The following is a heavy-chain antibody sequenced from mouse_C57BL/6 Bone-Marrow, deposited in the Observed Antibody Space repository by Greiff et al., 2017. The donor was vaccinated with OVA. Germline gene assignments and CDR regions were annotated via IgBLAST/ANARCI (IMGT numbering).Heavy chain of an antibody. J-gene: IGHJ2*01. D-gene: IGHD1-1*01. V-gene: IGHV1-53*01. Sequence: QVHVKQPGTELVKPGASVKLSCKASGYTFTSYWMHWVKQRPGQGLEWIGNINPSNGGTNYNEKFKSKATLTVDKSSSTAYMQLSSLTSEDSAVYYCARSGVVAGRGDYWGQGTTLTVSS. CDR2: INPSNGGT. CDR3: ARSGVVAGRGDY. CDR1: GYTFTSYW.